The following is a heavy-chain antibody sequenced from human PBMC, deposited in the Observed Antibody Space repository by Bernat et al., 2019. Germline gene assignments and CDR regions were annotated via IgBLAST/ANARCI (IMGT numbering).Heavy chain of an antibody. CDR3: AREFSYIPSADY. V-gene: IGHV3-7*03. CDR1: GFTFSSSW. CDR2: IKQDGSEK. J-gene: IGHJ4*02. D-gene: IGHD4-11*01. Sequence: EVQLVESGGGLVQPGGSLRLSCAASGFTFSSSWMSWVRQAPGRGLEWVASIKQDGSEKHYVDSVKDRFTISRDNAKNSLYLQMNSLRAEDTAVYYCAREFSYIPSADYWGQGTLVTVSS.